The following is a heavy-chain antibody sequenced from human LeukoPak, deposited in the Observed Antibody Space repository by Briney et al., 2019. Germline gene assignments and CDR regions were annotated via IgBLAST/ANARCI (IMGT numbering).Heavy chain of an antibody. D-gene: IGHD4-11*01. V-gene: IGHV3-21*01. J-gene: IGHJ6*03. CDR2: ITSSSDYI. CDR1: GFSFSHYA. Sequence: PGGSLRLSCAGSGFSFSHYAINWVRQAPGKGLEWVSSITSSSDYIYHADSVKGRFTISRDNAKNLLYLQMNSLRAEDTAVYYCARDYPYSYYMNVWGNGTTVTVSS. CDR3: ARDYPYSYYMNV.